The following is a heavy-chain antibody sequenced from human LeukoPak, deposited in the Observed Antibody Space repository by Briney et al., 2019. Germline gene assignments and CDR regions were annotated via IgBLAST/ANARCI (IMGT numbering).Heavy chain of an antibody. CDR2: ISTDGSQT. V-gene: IGHV3-74*01. CDR1: GLTFSNYW. Sequence: GGSPRLSCEASGLTFSNYWMHWVRQAPGKGLMWVSQISTDGSQTFYADSVKGRFTISRDNAKNTLFLQMDSLRPEDTAVYYCVRSLRSADFWGQGTLVTVSS. J-gene: IGHJ4*02. CDR3: VRSLRSADF.